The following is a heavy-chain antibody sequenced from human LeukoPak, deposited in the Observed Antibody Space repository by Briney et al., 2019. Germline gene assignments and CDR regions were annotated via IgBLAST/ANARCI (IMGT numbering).Heavy chain of an antibody. Sequence: PSETLSLTCAVYGGSFSGYYWGWIRQPPGKGLEWIGCIYYSGSTYYNPSLKSRVSISVDTSKNQFCLKLSSVTAADTAVYYCAFGSSEYNWFDPWGQGTLVTVSS. CDR1: GGSFSGYY. J-gene: IGHJ5*02. D-gene: IGHD6-6*01. CDR2: IYYSGST. CDR3: AFGSSEYNWFDP. V-gene: IGHV4-34*01.